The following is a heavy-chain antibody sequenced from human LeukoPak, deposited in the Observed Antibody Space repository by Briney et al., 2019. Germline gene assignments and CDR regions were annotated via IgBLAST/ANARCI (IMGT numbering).Heavy chain of an antibody. V-gene: IGHV4-4*07. D-gene: IGHD3-22*01. CDR2: IFASGST. Sequence: PSETLSLTCTVSGGSISSYYWSWIRQPAGKGLEWVGRIFASGSTNYNPSLRSRVTMSVDTSKNQFSLKLRSVTDADTAVYYCARGGSSGVLPEKMDHWGQGALVTVSS. J-gene: IGHJ4*02. CDR3: ARGGSSGVLPEKMDH. CDR1: GGSISSYY.